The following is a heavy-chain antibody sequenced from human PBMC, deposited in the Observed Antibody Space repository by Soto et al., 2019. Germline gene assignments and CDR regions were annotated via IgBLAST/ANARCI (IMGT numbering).Heavy chain of an antibody. CDR2: VVVGSGLT. CDR3: ARVPPRLLLDFDY. J-gene: IGHJ4*02. Sequence: SVKVSCKASQFNLDTFRTSVVQWVRQARGQGLEWVGWVVVGSGLTNYAQQFQGRVTITWDTSASTAYMELSSLRSEDTAVYYSARVPPRLLLDFDYWGQGTLVTVSS. D-gene: IGHD2-2*01. CDR1: QFNLDTFRTSV. V-gene: IGHV1-58*01.